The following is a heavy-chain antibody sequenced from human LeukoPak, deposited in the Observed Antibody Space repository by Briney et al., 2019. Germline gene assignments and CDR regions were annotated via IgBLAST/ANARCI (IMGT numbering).Heavy chain of an antibody. V-gene: IGHV3-30*02. CDR2: VRNDGSDK. D-gene: IGHD3-10*01. Sequence: GGSLRLSCAASGFVFGDYGMHWVRQAPGKGLEWVTMVRNDGSDKYYADSVKGRFTISRDNSKNTLYLQMNSLRPEDTAVYYCARHYYGSGSQKYYFDYWGQGTLVTVSS. J-gene: IGHJ4*02. CDR3: ARHYYGSGSQKYYFDY. CDR1: GFVFGDYG.